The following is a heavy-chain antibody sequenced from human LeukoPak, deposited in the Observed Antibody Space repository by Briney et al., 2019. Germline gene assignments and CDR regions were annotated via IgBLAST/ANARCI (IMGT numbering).Heavy chain of an antibody. J-gene: IGHJ6*03. CDR3: ARGFNYMDV. Sequence: SETLSLTCAVFGGSLNDHYWIWIRQPPGQGLEWIGEINHFGTTKYNPSLKSRVTISMDASKKQFSLKLNSVTAADTALYYCARGFNYMDVWGKGTTVTV. V-gene: IGHV4-34*01. CDR2: INHFGTT. CDR1: GGSLNDHY.